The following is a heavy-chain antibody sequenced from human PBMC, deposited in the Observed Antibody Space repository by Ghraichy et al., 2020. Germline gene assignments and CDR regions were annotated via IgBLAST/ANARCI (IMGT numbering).Heavy chain of an antibody. CDR1: GFTFSSYS. V-gene: IGHV3-21*01. D-gene: IGHD6-6*01. CDR2: ISSSSSYI. Sequence: GGSLRLSCAASGFTFSSYSMNWVRQAPGKGLEWVSSISSSSSYIYYADSVKGRFTISRDNAKNSLYLQMNSLRAEDTAVYYCARDIEQLVLTTYYYYYGMDGWGQGTTVTVSS. CDR3: ARDIEQLVLTTYYYYYGMDG. J-gene: IGHJ6*02.